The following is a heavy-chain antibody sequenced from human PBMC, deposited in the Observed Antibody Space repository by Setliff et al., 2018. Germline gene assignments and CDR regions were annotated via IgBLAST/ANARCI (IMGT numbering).Heavy chain of an antibody. Sequence: SVKVSCKASGGSFSSFSIHWVRQAPGQGLEWMGRIMPIFGTANYAQKFQGRVTITADESTSTAYMELSSLRSEDTAVYYCARDSRGLVPAAIEGSYYYYGMDVWGQGTTVTVSS. D-gene: IGHD2-2*02. J-gene: IGHJ6*02. CDR3: ARDSRGLVPAAIEGSYYYYGMDV. V-gene: IGHV1-69*13. CDR2: IMPIFGTA. CDR1: GGSFSSFS.